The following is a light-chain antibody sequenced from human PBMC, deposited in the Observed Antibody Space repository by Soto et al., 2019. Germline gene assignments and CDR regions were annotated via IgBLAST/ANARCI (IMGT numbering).Light chain of an antibody. J-gene: IGLJ1*01. CDR3: CSYGKV. V-gene: IGLV2-23*01. CDR2: EGT. Sequence: QSALTQPASMSGSPGQSIIISCTGISRSVDSYDFVSWYQQHPGKAPKLIIYEGTQRPSGVSNRFSGSKSDNAASLTISGLQAEDEADYYCCSYGKVLGTGTKVTVL. CDR1: SRSVDSYDF.